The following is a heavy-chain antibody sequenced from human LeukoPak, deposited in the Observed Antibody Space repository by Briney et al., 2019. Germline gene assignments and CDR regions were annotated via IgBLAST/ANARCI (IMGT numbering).Heavy chain of an antibody. V-gene: IGHV3-11*05. CDR1: GFTFSDYY. J-gene: IGHJ4*02. D-gene: IGHD3-10*01. Sequence: GGSLTLSCAASGFTFSDYYMSWIRHAPGKGLEWVSYSSSSSTYTNYTDSVKGRFSISRDNAKNSLYLQMNSLRAEDTAVYYCARDRADGGYGSGSYFSLWGRGTLVTVSS. CDR2: SSSSSTYT. CDR3: ARDRADGGYGSGSYFSL.